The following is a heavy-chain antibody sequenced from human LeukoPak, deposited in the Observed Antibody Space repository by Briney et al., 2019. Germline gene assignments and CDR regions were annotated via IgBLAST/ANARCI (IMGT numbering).Heavy chain of an antibody. CDR1: GFTFSRYW. Sequence: GGSLRLSCAASGFTFSRYWMSWVRQAPGKGLEWVAVISYDGSNKYYADSVRGRFTISRDNSKNTLYLQMNSLRAEDTAVYYCARADTVAGPPFDSWGRGPLVTVPS. V-gene: IGHV3-30-3*01. CDR2: ISYDGSNK. CDR3: ARADTVAGPPFDS. J-gene: IGHJ4*02. D-gene: IGHD6-19*01.